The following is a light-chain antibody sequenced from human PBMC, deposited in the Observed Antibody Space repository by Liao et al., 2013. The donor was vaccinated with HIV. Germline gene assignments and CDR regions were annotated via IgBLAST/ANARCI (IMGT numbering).Light chain of an antibody. CDR2: QDS. V-gene: IGLV3-9*01. CDR3: QAWDSSTAFV. Sequence: SYELTQPPSVSVAPGKTASITCGEKNIGSQNVNWYQQKPGQAPVLVIYQDSKRPSGIPERFSGSNSGNTATLTISGTQAMDEADYYCQAWDSSTAFVFGTGTKVTVL. J-gene: IGLJ1*01. CDR1: NIGSQN.